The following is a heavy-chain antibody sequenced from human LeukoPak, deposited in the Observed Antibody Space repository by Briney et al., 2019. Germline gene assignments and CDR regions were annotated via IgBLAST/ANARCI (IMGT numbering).Heavy chain of an antibody. V-gene: IGHV1-69*13. CDR3: ARDSPTLYSSGWYDY. CDR2: IIPIFGTA. Sequence: ASVKVSCKASGGTFSSYAISWVRQAPGQGLEWMGGIIPIFGTANYAQKFQGRVTITADESTSTAYMELSSLRSEDTAVCYCARDSPTLYSSGWYDYWGQGTLVTVSS. J-gene: IGHJ4*02. CDR1: GGTFSSYA. D-gene: IGHD6-19*01.